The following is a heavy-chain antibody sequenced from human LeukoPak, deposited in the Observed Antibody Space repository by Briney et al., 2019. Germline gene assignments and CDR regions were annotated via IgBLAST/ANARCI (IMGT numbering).Heavy chain of an antibody. Sequence: XXPGQGXXXXXXXXXYNGNTHYAQKLQDRVTMTTDTSTSTAYMELRSLRSDDTAVYYCARGPIAAAGTWHNWFDPWGQGTLVTVSS. D-gene: IGHD6-13*01. J-gene: IGHJ5*02. V-gene: IGHV1-18*01. CDR3: ARGPIAAAGTWHNWFDP. CDR2: XXXYNGNT.